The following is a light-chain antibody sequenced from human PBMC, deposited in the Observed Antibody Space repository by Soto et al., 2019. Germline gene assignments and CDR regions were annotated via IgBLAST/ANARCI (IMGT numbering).Light chain of an antibody. Sequence: EIVMTQSPATLSVSPGEGATLSCTASQNVYNNLAGYQQRPGQPPRLLIYDASTRATGISARFSGSGYGTEFTLTISSLQSEDFAVYFCQQCRNWPLTFGGGTKVEIK. CDR2: DAS. CDR3: QQCRNWPLT. J-gene: IGKJ4*01. V-gene: IGKV3-15*01. CDR1: QNVYNN.